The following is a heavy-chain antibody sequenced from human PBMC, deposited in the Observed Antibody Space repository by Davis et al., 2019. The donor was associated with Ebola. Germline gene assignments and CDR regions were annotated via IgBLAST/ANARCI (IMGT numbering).Heavy chain of an antibody. CDR3: AREGLDTAMFYYYGMDV. CDR1: GFTFSSYG. Sequence: GESLKISCAASGFTFSSYGMHWVRQAPGKGLEWVAVIWYDGSNKYYADSVKGRFTISRDNSKNTLYLQMNSLRAEDTAVYYCAREGLDTAMFYYYGMDVWGQGTTVTVPS. CDR2: IWYDGSNK. D-gene: IGHD5-18*01. J-gene: IGHJ6*02. V-gene: IGHV3-33*01.